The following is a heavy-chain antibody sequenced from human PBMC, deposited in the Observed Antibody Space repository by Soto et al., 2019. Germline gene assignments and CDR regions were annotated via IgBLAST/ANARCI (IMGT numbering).Heavy chain of an antibody. D-gene: IGHD2-2*01. CDR2: ITSGGTI. J-gene: IGHJ2*01. V-gene: IGHV3-23*01. Sequence: EVQLLESGGGLVQSGGSLRLSCAASGFTFRTYAMGWVRQAPGKGLEWVSAITSGGTIYYADSVKDRFTISRDNSKNTLYLQMNSLRAEDTALYYCAKDPAHCTSTTCYTYWYFDLWGRGTLVTVSS. CDR1: GFTFRTYA. CDR3: AKDPAHCTSTTCYTYWYFDL.